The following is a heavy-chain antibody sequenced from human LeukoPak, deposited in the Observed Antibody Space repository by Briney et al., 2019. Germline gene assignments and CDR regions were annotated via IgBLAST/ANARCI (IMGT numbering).Heavy chain of an antibody. V-gene: IGHV4-34*01. CDR2: INHSGST. CDR3: ARTNPGSNVFDY. Sequence: SETLSLTCAVYGGSFSGYYWSWIRQPPGKGLEWIGEINHSGSTNYNPSLKSRVTISVDTSKNQFSLKLSSVTAANTAVYYCARTNPGSNVFDYWGQGTLVTVSS. D-gene: IGHD6-13*01. CDR1: GGSFSGYY. J-gene: IGHJ4*02.